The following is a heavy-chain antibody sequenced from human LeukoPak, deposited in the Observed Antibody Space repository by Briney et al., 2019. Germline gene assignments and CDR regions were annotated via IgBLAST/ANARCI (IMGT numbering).Heavy chain of an antibody. CDR3: ATVGGYSYGYNN. CDR2: IKQDGSEK. D-gene: IGHD5-18*01. J-gene: IGHJ1*01. V-gene: IGHV3-7*03. Sequence: GGSLRLSCAASGFTFSSYWMSWVRQAPGKGLERVASIKQDGSEKHYVASLKGRFTISRDNAKKSLYLQMNSLRAEDTAMYYCATVGGYSYGYNNWGQGTLVTVSS. CDR1: GFTFSSYW.